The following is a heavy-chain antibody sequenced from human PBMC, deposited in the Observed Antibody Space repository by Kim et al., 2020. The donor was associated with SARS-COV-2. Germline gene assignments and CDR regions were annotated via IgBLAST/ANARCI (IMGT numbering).Heavy chain of an antibody. V-gene: IGHV1-3*01. CDR2: INAGNGNT. D-gene: IGHD4-17*01. J-gene: IGHJ5*02. Sequence: ASVKVSCKASGYTFTSYAMHWVRQAPGQRLEWMGWINAGNGNTKYSQKFQGRVTITRDTSASTAYMELSSLRSEDTAVYYCARDGDDYGDYGWFDPWGQGTLVTVSS. CDR1: GYTFTSYA. CDR3: ARDGDDYGDYGWFDP.